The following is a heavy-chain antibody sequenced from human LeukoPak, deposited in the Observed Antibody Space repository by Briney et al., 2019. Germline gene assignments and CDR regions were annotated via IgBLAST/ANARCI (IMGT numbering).Heavy chain of an antibody. V-gene: IGHV4-30-4*08. Sequence: SQTLSLTCTVSGGSITSGDYYWNWIRQPPGKGLEWIGYIYASGSTYYNPSLKSRITISLDTSKSQFSLQLSSVTAADTAVYYCASIDQVETTMGGYYFDYWGQGTLVTVSS. D-gene: IGHD5-18*01. CDR1: GGSITSGDYY. CDR2: IYASGST. J-gene: IGHJ4*02. CDR3: ASIDQVETTMGGYYFDY.